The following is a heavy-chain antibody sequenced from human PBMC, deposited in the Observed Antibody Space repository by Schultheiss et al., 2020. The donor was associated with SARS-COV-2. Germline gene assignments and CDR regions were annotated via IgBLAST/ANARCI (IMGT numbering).Heavy chain of an antibody. D-gene: IGHD6-13*01. Sequence: GGSLRLSCAASGFTFSSYSMNWVRQAPGKGLEWVSSISSSSSYIYYADSVKGRFTISRDNAKNSLYLQMNSLRAEDTAVYYCAKPQGAAAVWVDYWGQGTLVTVSS. CDR2: ISSSSSYI. CDR1: GFTFSSYS. CDR3: AKPQGAAAVWVDY. V-gene: IGHV3-21*04. J-gene: IGHJ4*02.